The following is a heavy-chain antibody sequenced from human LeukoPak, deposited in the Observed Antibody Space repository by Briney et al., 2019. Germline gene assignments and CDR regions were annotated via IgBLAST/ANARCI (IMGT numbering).Heavy chain of an antibody. D-gene: IGHD3-3*01. V-gene: IGHV5-51*01. Sequence: GESLKISCKGSGYSFTSYWIGWVRQMPGKGLEWMGIIYPGDSDTRYSTSFQGQVTISADKSISTAYLQWNSLRASDTAMYYCARRPSYDFWSGYYGVDGLDIWGQGTMVTVSS. CDR1: GYSFTSYW. CDR2: IYPGDSDT. J-gene: IGHJ3*02. CDR3: ARRPSYDFWSGYYGVDGLDI.